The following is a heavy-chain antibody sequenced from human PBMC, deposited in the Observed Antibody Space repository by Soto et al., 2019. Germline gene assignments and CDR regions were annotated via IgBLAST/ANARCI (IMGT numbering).Heavy chain of an antibody. J-gene: IGHJ6*03. CDR1: GDNFNDYY. V-gene: IGHV1-2*04. CDR3: ARESGGATATLDYYYFYMDV. D-gene: IGHD5-12*01. CDR2: INPNGGVT. Sequence: QVQLVQSGAEVKRPGASVTVSCRSSGDNFNDYYIHWVRQAPGQGLEWMGWINPNGGVTKYAQKFQGWVSMTRDMSISTVYMELSRLRSDDTAVYYCARESGGATATLDYYYFYMDVWGTGTTVTVSS.